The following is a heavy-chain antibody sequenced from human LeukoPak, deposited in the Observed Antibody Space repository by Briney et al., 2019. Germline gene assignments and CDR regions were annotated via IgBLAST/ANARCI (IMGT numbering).Heavy chain of an antibody. CDR3: ARSIYASGSYYAFDI. Sequence: PGGSLRLSCAASGFTFSSYSMNWVRQAPGKGLEWVSSISSSSSYIYYADSVKGRFTISRDNSKNTLSLQMNSLRAEDTAVFYCARSIYASGSYYAFDIWGQGTMVTVSS. J-gene: IGHJ3*02. CDR1: GFTFSSYS. V-gene: IGHV3-21*04. CDR2: ISSSSSYI. D-gene: IGHD3-10*01.